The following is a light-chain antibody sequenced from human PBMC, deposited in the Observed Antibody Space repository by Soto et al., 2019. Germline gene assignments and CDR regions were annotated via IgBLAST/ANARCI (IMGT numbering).Light chain of an antibody. V-gene: IGLV2-14*01. CDR1: SVDIGSYNR. J-gene: IGLJ1*01. CDR2: EVT. CDR3: SSYTNINTRACV. Sequence: QSVLTQPASLSPSPGQSITISCTGTSVDIGSYNRVSLYQQHPGKAPKLIIYEVTERPSGVSKRFSGSKSGNTASLTISGLQAEDEAEYYCSSYTNINTRACVFGTGPKVTVL.